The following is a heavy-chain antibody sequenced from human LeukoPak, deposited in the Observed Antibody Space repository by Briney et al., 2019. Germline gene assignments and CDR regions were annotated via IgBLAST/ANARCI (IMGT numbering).Heavy chain of an antibody. J-gene: IGHJ4*02. CDR3: ARGCCSSTSCYADY. CDR2: INHSGST. Sequence: SETLSLTCAVYGGSFSGYYWSWIRQPPGKGLGWIGEINHSGSTNYNPSLKSRVTISVDTSKNQFSLKLSSVTAADTAVYYCARGCCSSTSCYADYWGQGTLVTVSS. CDR1: GGSFSGYY. V-gene: IGHV4-34*01. D-gene: IGHD2-2*01.